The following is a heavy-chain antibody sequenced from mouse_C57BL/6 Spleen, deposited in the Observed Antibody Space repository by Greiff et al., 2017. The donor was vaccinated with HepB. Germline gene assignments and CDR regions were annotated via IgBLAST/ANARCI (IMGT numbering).Heavy chain of an antibody. J-gene: IGHJ2*01. CDR2: INPSNGGT. CDR1: GYTFTSYW. Sequence: QVQLQQPGTELVKPGASVKLSCKASGYTFTSYWMHWVKQRPGQGLEWIGNINPSNGGTNYNEKFKSKATLTVDKSSRTAYMQLSSLTSEDSAVYYGAREDYDYDGVFDYWGQGTTLTVSS. CDR3: AREDYDYDGVFDY. V-gene: IGHV1-53*01. D-gene: IGHD2-4*01.